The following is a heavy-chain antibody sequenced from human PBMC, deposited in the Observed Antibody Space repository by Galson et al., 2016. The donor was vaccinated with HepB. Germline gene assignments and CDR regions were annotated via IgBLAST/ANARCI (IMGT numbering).Heavy chain of an antibody. CDR2: IYHTGTT. CDR3: ARDGSAAGTSLDY. J-gene: IGHJ4*02. CDR1: GGSISSNNW. Sequence: SETLSLTCVVSGGSISSNNWWSWLRQPPGQGLEWIGEIYHTGTTNYNPSLESRVTISLDKSKNQFSLKLSSVTAADTAVYYCARDGSAAGTSLDYWGQGTLVTVSS. V-gene: IGHV4-4*02. D-gene: IGHD6-13*01.